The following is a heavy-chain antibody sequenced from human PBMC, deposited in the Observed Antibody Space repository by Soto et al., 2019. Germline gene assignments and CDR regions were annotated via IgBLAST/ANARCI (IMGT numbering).Heavy chain of an antibody. Sequence: QVTLKESGPVLVKPTETLTLTCTVSGFSLNNPRMGVSWIRQPPGKPLEWLAHFFSDAERSYSASMQSRLTMSTDPSGSQVVLTMTNMDPVDTATYFCARMDGDYNYYAMDVWGQGTTVTVSS. CDR3: ARMDGDYNYYAMDV. CDR1: GFSLNNPRMG. CDR2: FFSDAER. D-gene: IGHD4-17*01. V-gene: IGHV2-26*01. J-gene: IGHJ6*02.